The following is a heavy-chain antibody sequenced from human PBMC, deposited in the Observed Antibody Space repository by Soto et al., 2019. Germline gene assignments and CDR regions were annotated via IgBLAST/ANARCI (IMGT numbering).Heavy chain of an antibody. CDR2: ISNSGTTT. V-gene: IGHV3-48*03. J-gene: IGHJ4*02. Sequence: GGSLRLSCAASGFTLSTYEMMWVRQAPGKGLEWVSYISNSGTTTYYADSVRGRFTISRDNAKDSLALQMNSLSAEATAGYYCVTSLSGYYYNYWGQGTLVTVSS. CDR3: VTSLSGYYYNY. CDR1: GFTLSTYE. D-gene: IGHD3-22*01.